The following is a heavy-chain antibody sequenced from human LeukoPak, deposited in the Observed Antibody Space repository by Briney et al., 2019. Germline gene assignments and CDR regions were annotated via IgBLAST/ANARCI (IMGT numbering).Heavy chain of an antibody. CDR1: GGSISSYY. Sequence: PSETLSLTCTVSGGSISSYYWSWIRQPPGKGLEWIGYIYYSGSTNYNPSLKSRVTISVDTSKNQFSLKLSSVTAADTAVYYCARASKSTSLDPWGQGTLVTVSS. CDR2: IYYSGST. CDR3: ARASKSTSLDP. V-gene: IGHV4-59*12. J-gene: IGHJ5*02.